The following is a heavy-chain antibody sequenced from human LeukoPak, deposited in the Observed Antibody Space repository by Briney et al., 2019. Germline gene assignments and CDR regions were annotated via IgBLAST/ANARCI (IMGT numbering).Heavy chain of an antibody. D-gene: IGHD6-6*01. CDR3: ARAPRSSSPSYFDY. CDR2: ISSSSSYI. V-gene: IGHV3-21*01. CDR1: GFTFSSYN. Sequence: PGGSLRLSCAASGFTFSSYNMNWVRQAPGKGLEWVASISSSSSYIYYADSVKGRFTISRDNAKNSLYLQMNSLRAEDTAVYYCARAPRSSSPSYFDYWGQATLVTVSS. J-gene: IGHJ4*02.